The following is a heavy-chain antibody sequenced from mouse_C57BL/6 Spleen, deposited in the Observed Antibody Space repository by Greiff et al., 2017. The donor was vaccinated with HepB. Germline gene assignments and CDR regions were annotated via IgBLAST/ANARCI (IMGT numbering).Heavy chain of an antibody. J-gene: IGHJ2*01. V-gene: IGHV7-3*01. CDR1: GFTFTDYY. CDR2: IRNKANGYTT. D-gene: IGHD2-3*01. CDR3: ARYVDGYYACFDY. Sequence: EVTLVESGGGVVQPGGSLSLSCAASGFTFTDYYMSWVRQPPGKALEWLGFIRNKANGYTTEYSASVKGRFTISKDNSQSILYLQMNALRAEDSATYYCARYVDGYYACFDYWGQGTTLTVSS.